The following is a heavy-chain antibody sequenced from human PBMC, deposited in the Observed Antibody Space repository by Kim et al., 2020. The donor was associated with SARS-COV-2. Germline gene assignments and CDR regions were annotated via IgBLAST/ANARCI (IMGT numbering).Heavy chain of an antibody. CDR2: IYSGGST. CDR1: GFTVSSNY. Sequence: GGSLRLSCAASGFTVSSNYMSWVRQAPGKGLEWVSVIYSGGSTYYADSVKGRFTISRDNSKNTLYLQMNSLRAEDTAVYYCARVSYDILTGYSQPKPGFYFKGNWYFDLWGRGTLVTVSS. V-gene: IGHV3-53*01. D-gene: IGHD3-9*01. J-gene: IGHJ2*01. CDR3: ARVSYDILTGYSQPKPGFYFKGNWYFDL.